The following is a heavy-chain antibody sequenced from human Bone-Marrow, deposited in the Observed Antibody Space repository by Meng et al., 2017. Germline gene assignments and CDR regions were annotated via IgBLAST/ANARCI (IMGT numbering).Heavy chain of an antibody. V-gene: IGHV3-64*02. J-gene: IGHJ2*01. CDR2: ISSNGGST. D-gene: IGHD1-26*01. CDR1: GFTFSSYS. CDR3: ARERSSYSGSSGRNWYFDL. Sequence: GESLKISCAASGFTFSSYSMHWVRQAPGKGLEFVSAISSNGGSTYYADSVKGRFTISRDNSKNTLYLQMGSLRAEDMAVYYCARERSSYSGSSGRNWYFDLWGRGTLVTV.